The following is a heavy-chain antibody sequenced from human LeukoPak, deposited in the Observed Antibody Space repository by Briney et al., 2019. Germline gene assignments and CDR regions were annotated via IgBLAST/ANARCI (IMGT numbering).Heavy chain of an antibody. D-gene: IGHD3-3*01. CDR3: ASRAHDFWSGYYTGSVYYVDV. V-gene: IGHV4-59*01. CDR2: IYYSGST. Sequence: SETLSLTCAVYGGSFSGYYWSWIRQPPGKGLEWIGYIYYSGSTNYNPSLKSRVTISVDTSKNQFSLKLSSVTAADTAVYYCASRAHDFWSGYYTGSVYYVDVWGKGTTVTVSS. J-gene: IGHJ6*03. CDR1: GGSFSGYY.